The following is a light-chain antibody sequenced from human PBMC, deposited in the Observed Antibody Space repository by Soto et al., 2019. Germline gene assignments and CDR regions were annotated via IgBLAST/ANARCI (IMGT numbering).Light chain of an antibody. V-gene: IGLV2-14*03. CDR1: SSDVGGYNY. CDR3: SSSASSSTVV. CDR2: DVS. Sequence: QSALTQPASVSGSPGQSITISCTGTSSDVGGYNYVSWYQHHPGKAPKLMIYDVSNRPSGVSNRFSGSKSGNTASLTISGIQAEDEADYYCSSSASSSTVVFGGGTKLTVL. J-gene: IGLJ2*01.